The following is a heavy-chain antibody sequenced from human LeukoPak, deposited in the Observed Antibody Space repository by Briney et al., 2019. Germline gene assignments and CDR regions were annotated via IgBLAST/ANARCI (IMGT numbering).Heavy chain of an antibody. CDR2: IYPGDSDT. CDR3: VRSPACSGGDCYPNWFDP. V-gene: IGHV5-51*01. D-gene: IGHD2-15*01. CDR1: GYSFTSYW. Sequence: GESLKISCKGSGYSFTSYWIGWVRQMPGKGLEWMGIIYPGDSDTKYSPPFQGQVTISVDKSITTAYLQWSSLKASDTAMYYCVRSPACSGGDCYPNWFDPWGQGTLVTVSS. J-gene: IGHJ5*02.